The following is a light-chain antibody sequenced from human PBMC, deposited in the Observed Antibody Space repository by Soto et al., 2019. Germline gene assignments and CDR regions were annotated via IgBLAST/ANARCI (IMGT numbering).Light chain of an antibody. Sequence: QSALTQPASVSGSPGQSITISCTGTSSDVGGYNYVSWYQQHPGKAPKLMIYEVNNRPSGISNRFSGSKSGNTASLTISGLQAEDEADYYCTSYTHNNALSLFGGGTKLTVL. CDR3: TSYTHNNALSL. V-gene: IGLV2-14*01. CDR1: SSDVGGYNY. J-gene: IGLJ2*01. CDR2: EVN.